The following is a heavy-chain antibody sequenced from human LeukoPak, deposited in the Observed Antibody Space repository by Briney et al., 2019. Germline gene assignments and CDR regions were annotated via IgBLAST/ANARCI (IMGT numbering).Heavy chain of an antibody. CDR2: ISGSGGRT. V-gene: IGHV3-23*01. CDR3: AKEKYSSGFFDY. D-gene: IGHD6-19*01. J-gene: IGHJ4*02. CDR1: GFTSSSYA. Sequence: PGGSLRLSCAASGFTSSSYAMSWVRPAPGKGLEWVSAISGSGGRTSYADPVKGRLAISRDNTKNTLYLQMNSLRAEDTAVYYCAKEKYSSGFFDYWGQGTLVTVSS.